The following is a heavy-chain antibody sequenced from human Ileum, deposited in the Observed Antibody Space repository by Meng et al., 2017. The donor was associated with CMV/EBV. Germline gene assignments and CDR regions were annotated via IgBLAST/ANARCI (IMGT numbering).Heavy chain of an antibody. J-gene: IGHJ4*02. V-gene: IGHV1-18*01. CDR1: GYTFNKHG. CDR3: AKDLFSPGGNSCFDH. CDR2: INLWNGKI. D-gene: IGHD3-16*01. Sequence: ASVKVFCKASGYTFNKHGINWVRQAPGQGLECMGWINLWNGKIESAQKFQGRITLTTDASTSIVYMELRSLTSDDTAVYYCAKDLFSPGGNSCFDHWAQGTLVTFSS.